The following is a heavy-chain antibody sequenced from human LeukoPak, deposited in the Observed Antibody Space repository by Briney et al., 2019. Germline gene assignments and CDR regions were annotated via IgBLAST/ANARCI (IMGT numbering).Heavy chain of an antibody. Sequence: GASVRVSCRASGYTFNTYGVTWVRQVPGQGFEWMGWISPYNGDTNYAQKFQGRVTMTTDTLTSTVFMELRSLRSDDTAVYFCARGGLSGIYGIDYGGQGTLVTVSS. CDR1: GYTFNTYG. CDR2: ISPYNGDT. CDR3: ARGGLSGIYGIDY. V-gene: IGHV1-18*01. J-gene: IGHJ4*02. D-gene: IGHD1-26*01.